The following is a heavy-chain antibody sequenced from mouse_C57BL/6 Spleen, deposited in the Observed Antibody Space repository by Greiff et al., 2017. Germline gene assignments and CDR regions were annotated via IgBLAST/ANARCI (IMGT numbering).Heavy chain of an antibody. CDR3: ARGGSFYYCNYWFAY. CDR2: IYPRDGST. J-gene: IGHJ3*01. Sequence: VQLQQSGPELVKPGASVKLSCKASGYTFTSYDINWVKQRPGQGLEWIGWIYPRDGSTKYNEKFKGKATLTVDTSSSTAYMELLSLTSEDSAVYFCARGGSFYYCNYWFAYWGQGTLVTVSA. V-gene: IGHV1-85*01. CDR1: GYTFTSYD. D-gene: IGHD2-1*01.